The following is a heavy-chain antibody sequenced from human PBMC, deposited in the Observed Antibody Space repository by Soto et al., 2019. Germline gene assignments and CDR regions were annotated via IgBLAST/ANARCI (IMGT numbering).Heavy chain of an antibody. CDR2: ISGDGDTI. D-gene: IGHD1-1*01. V-gene: IGHV3-43*02. Sequence: PGGSLRLSCAASAFTFSDYYMGWIRQAPGKGQEWLSYISGDGDTIYYADSVKGRFTISRDNSKNSLYLQMNSLRTEDTALYYCAKDYKTGTGTTYYYYYYGMDVWGQGTTVTVSS. CDR3: AKDYKTGTGTTYYYYYYGMDV. J-gene: IGHJ6*02. CDR1: AFTFSDYY.